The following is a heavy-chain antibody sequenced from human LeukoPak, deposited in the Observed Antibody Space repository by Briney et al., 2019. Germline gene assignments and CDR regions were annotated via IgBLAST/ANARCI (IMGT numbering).Heavy chain of an antibody. J-gene: IGHJ3*02. CDR3: AREGAGGIAAAGTSAFDI. CDR1: GYTFTGYY. Sequence: EASVKVSCKASGYTFTGYYMHWVRQAPGQGLEWMGWINPNSGGTNYAQKFQGRVTMTRDTSISTAYMELSRLRSDDTAVYYCAREGAGGIAAAGTSAFDIWGQGTMVTVSS. D-gene: IGHD6-13*01. CDR2: INPNSGGT. V-gene: IGHV1-2*02.